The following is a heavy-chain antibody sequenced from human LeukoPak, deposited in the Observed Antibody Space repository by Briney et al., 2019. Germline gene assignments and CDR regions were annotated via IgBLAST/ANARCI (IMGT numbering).Heavy chain of an antibody. D-gene: IGHD3-22*01. J-gene: IGHJ4*02. Sequence: GGSLRLSCAASGFTFSSYAMSWVRQAPGKGLEWVSAISGSGGSTYYADSVKGRFTISRDNSKNTLYLQMNSLRAEDTAVYYCAKGRSMIVVVITYFDYWGQGTLVSVSS. CDR1: GFTFSSYA. CDR3: AKGRSMIVVVITYFDY. V-gene: IGHV3-23*01. CDR2: ISGSGGST.